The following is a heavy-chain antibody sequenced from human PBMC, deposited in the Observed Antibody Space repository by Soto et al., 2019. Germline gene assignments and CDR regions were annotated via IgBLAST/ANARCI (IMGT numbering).Heavy chain of an antibody. CDR1: GFTFSSYA. Sequence: PGGSLRLSCAASGFTFSSYAMSWVRQAPGKGLEWVAAISGGGGSTYYADSVKGRFTISRDNSKNTLYLQMNSLRAEDTAVYYCARDLYYYDSSGFLDIRGQGTMVTVSS. V-gene: IGHV3-23*01. CDR2: ISGGGGST. J-gene: IGHJ3*02. CDR3: ARDLYYYDSSGFLDI. D-gene: IGHD3-22*01.